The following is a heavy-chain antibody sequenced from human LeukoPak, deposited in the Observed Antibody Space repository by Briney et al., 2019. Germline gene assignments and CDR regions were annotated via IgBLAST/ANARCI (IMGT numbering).Heavy chain of an antibody. CDR3: ARDSALSTGYQMFHP. V-gene: IGHV4-59*01. D-gene: IGHD3-9*01. CDR2: MYYSGST. J-gene: IGHJ5*02. Sequence: SETLSLTCTVSGGSISSYYWSWNRQPPGKGLEWIGYMYYSGSTSYNPSLKSRVTISIDTSKNQFSLKLNFVTAADTAVYYCARDSALSTGYQMFHPWGQGALVTVSS. CDR1: GGSISSYY.